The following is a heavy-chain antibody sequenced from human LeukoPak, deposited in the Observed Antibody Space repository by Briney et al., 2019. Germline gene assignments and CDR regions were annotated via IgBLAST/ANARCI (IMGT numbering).Heavy chain of an antibody. CDR3: ARDPGIAAAGTVGYFDS. V-gene: IGHV3-7*01. Sequence: WGSLRLSCVASGFSFSSYWMSWVRQTPGKGLEWVANIKQEGSARYYVDSVTGRFTISRDNAMNSLYLQMNSLRVEDTAVYYCARDPGIAAAGTVGYFDSWGQGILVTVSS. J-gene: IGHJ4*02. D-gene: IGHD6-13*01. CDR1: GFSFSSYW. CDR2: IKQEGSAR.